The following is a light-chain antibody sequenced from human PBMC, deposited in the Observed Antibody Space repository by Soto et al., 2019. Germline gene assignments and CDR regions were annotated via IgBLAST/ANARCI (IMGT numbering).Light chain of an antibody. CDR1: QCISRY. Sequence: DIQMTQSPSSLSASVGDRVTITCRASQCISRYLNWYQQKPGQAPKILIYAASSLQSGVPSRFSGGGSGSAFSLTISSLQPEDFATYYCQQSYSTPRTFGGGTKVEIK. CDR2: AAS. J-gene: IGKJ4*01. CDR3: QQSYSTPRT. V-gene: IGKV1-39*01.